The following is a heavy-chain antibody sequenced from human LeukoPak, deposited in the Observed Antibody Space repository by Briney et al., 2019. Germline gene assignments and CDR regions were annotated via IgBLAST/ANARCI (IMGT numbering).Heavy chain of an antibody. CDR3: ARANYGSGSNYYYGLDV. CDR1: GFTFSIYG. V-gene: IGHV3-33*01. Sequence: GGSLRRYCGGSGFTFSIYGRHWVGQAPGKGPEWVAVIWFDGSNKYYADSVKGRFTISRDNSKNTLYLQINSLRAEDTAVYYCARANYGSGSNYYYGLDVWGQGTTVTVSS. J-gene: IGHJ6*02. CDR2: IWFDGSNK. D-gene: IGHD3-10*01.